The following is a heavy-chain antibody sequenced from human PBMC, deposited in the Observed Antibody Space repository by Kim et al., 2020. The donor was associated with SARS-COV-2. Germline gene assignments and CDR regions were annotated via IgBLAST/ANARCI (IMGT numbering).Heavy chain of an antibody. V-gene: IGHV3-30-3*01. CDR1: GFTFSSYA. D-gene: IGHD3-22*01. CDR3: ARGYLQAGQYYYDSRPAYWFDP. J-gene: IGHJ5*02. Sequence: GGSLRLSCAASGFTFSSYAMHWVRQAPGKGLEWVAVISYDGSNKYYADSVKGRFTISRDNSKNTLYLQMNSLRAEDTAVYYCARGYLQAGQYYYDSRPAYWFDPWGQGTLVTVSS. CDR2: ISYDGSNK.